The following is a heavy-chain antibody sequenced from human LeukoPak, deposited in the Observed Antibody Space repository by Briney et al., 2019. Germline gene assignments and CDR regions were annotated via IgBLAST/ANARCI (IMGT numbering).Heavy chain of an antibody. CDR3: ARDPHSTGGGPNDY. Sequence: SGGSLRLSCAASGFTFSTYNMNWVRQAPGKGLEWVSSISGSSSYIYYADSVKGRFSISRDNAKNSLYLQMNSLRAEDTAVYYCARDPHSTGGGPNDYWGQGTLVTVSS. D-gene: IGHD2-8*02. CDR1: GFTFSTYN. CDR2: ISGSSSYI. V-gene: IGHV3-21*01. J-gene: IGHJ4*02.